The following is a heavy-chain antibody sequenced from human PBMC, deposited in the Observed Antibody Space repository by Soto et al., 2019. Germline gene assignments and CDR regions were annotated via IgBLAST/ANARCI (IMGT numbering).Heavy chain of an antibody. J-gene: IGHJ4*02. CDR1: GFTVSSHY. V-gene: IGHV3-66*01. CDR2: MYTSGRT. D-gene: IGHD6-13*01. CDR3: ARTLASARQVDY. Sequence: EMQLVESGGGLVQPGGSLRLSCAVSGFTVSSHYMTWVRQPPGKGLEWVSVMYTSGRTYYGDSVKGRVTISRDNSKNTLYLQMNSLRVEDTAVYYCARTLASARQVDYWGQGTLVTVSS.